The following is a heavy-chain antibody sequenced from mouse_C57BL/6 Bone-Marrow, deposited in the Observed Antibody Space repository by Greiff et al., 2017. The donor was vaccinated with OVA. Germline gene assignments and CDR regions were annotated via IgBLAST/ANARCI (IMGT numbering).Heavy chain of an antibody. CDR2: ISNGGGST. Sequence: EVHLVESGGGLVQPGGSLKLSCAASGFTFSDFYMYWIRQTPEKRLEWVAYISNGGGSTYYPATVKGRFTISRDNAKNTLYLQMSRLKSEDTAMYYCARLDAMDYWGQGTSVTVSS. CDR1: GFTFSDFY. V-gene: IGHV5-12*01. J-gene: IGHJ4*01. CDR3: ARLDAMDY.